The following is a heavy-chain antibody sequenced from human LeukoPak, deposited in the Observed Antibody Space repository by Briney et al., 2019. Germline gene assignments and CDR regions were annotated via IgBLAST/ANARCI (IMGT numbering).Heavy chain of an antibody. V-gene: IGHV3-7*01. J-gene: IGHJ4*02. CDR1: GFTFSSFW. D-gene: IGHD2-15*01. Sequence: GGSLRLSCAASGFTFSSFWMSWVRQAPGKGLEWVADIKQDGSEKYYVDSVKGRFTISRDNAKNSLNLQMNSLRVEDTAVYYCARDRIGWFDYWGQGTLVTVFS. CDR3: ARDRIGWFDY. CDR2: IKQDGSEK.